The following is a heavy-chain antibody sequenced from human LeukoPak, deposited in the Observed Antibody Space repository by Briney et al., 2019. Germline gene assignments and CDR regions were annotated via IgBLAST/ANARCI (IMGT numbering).Heavy chain of an antibody. CDR3: ARSGYYYGMDV. CDR2: IKQDGSEI. CDR1: GFTFSNYW. V-gene: IGHV3-7*05. J-gene: IGHJ6*02. Sequence: GGSLRLSCAASGFTFSNYWMSWVRQAPGKGLEWVANIKQDGSEIHYVDSVKGRFTISRDNAKNSLYLQMNSLRAEDTAVYYCARSGYYYGMDVWGQGTTVTVSS.